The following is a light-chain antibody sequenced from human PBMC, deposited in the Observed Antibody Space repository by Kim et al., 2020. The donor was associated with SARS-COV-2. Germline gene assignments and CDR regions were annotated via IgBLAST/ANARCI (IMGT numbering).Light chain of an antibody. Sequence: DIQMTQSPSSLSASVGDRVTINCRASQGIGNHLSWFQQKPGKAPKSLISVASSVQSGVPARFSGSGSGTDFTLTISNVQLEDFATYYCQQYVAYPYTFGQGTKLEI. CDR3: QQYVAYPYT. CDR1: QGIGNH. V-gene: IGKV1-16*01. CDR2: VAS. J-gene: IGKJ2*01.